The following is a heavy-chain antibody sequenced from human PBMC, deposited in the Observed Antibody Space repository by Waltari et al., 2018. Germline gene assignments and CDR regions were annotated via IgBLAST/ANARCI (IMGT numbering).Heavy chain of an antibody. D-gene: IGHD4-17*01. J-gene: IGHJ4*02. CDR2: MSWNSGSI. CDR1: GFTFDDYA. CDR3: AKDIGDYVT. Sequence: EVQLVESGGGLVQPGRSLRLSCAASGFTFDDYAMHWVRQAPGKGMEWGTGMSWNSGSIGYADSGKGRFTISRDNAKNSLYLQMNSLRAEDMALYYCAKDIGDYVTWGQGTLVTVSS. V-gene: IGHV3-9*03.